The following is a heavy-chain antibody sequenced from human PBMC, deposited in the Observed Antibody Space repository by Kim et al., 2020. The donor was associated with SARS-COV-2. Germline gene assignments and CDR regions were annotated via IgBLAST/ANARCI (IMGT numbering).Heavy chain of an antibody. CDR3: ARVSNWDYYYYGMDV. CDR1: GGSIGSYY. Sequence: SETLSLTCTVSGGSIGSYYWSWIRQPAGKGLEWIGRIYTSGSTNYNPSLTSRVTMSVDTSKNQFSLKLSSVTAADTAVYYCARVSNWDYYYYGMDVWGQGTRVTVSS. D-gene: IGHD3-16*01. CDR2: IYTSGST. J-gene: IGHJ6*02. V-gene: IGHV4-4*07.